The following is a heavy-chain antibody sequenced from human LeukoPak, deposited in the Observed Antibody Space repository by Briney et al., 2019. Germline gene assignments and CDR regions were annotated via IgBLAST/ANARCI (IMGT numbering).Heavy chain of an antibody. CDR3: AKDFGRTGTTPIDY. J-gene: IGHJ4*02. CDR2: ISCDGGKK. Sequence: PGGSLRLSCAASGFTFSSYAVHWVRQAPGKGLEWVAVISCDGGKKYYADSVKGRFTISRDNAKNSLYLQMNSLRAEDTALYYCAKDFGRTGTTPIDYWGQGTLVTVSS. CDR1: GFTFSSYA. D-gene: IGHD1-1*01. V-gene: IGHV3-30*04.